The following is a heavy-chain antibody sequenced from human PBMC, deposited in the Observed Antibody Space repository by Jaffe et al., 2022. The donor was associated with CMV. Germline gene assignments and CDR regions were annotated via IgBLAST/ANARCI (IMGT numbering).Heavy chain of an antibody. CDR1: GFTFSSYG. CDR2: ISYDGSNK. J-gene: IGHJ6*02. Sequence: QVQLVESGGGVVQPGRSLRLSCAASGFTFSSYGMHWVRQAPGKGLEWVAVISYDGSNKYYADSVKGRFTISRDNSKNTLYLQMNSLRAEDTAVYYCAKEMGYCGGDCYNYYYYGMDVWGQGTTVTVSS. D-gene: IGHD2-21*02. V-gene: IGHV3-30*18. CDR3: AKEMGYCGGDCYNYYYYGMDV.